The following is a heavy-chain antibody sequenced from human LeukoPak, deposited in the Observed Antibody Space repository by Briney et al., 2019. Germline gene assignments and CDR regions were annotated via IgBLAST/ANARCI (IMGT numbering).Heavy chain of an antibody. J-gene: IGHJ4*02. CDR3: ARDKLGLGELSLYDE. D-gene: IGHD3-16*02. V-gene: IGHV1-2*02. Sequence: ASVKVSCKASGYTLTGHSMHWVRQAPGQGLEWMGWMNINSGGTKYTRKFQGRVTMTRDTSISTAYMELSRLTSDDTAMYYCARDKLGLGELSLYDEWGQGTQVTVSS. CDR2: MNINSGGT. CDR1: GYTLTGHS.